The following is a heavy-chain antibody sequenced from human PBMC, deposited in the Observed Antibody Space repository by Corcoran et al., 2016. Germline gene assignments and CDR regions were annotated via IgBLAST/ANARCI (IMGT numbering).Heavy chain of an antibody. D-gene: IGHD3-10*01. Sequence: EVQLVQSGAAVKKPGESLKISCEGSGYSFSNYWIAWVRQMPGKGLEWMGTIYPGDSNIKYSPSLQGQITISADKSIASAYLQWSSLKASDTAMYYCARRSPVASGPYYFDYWGQGILVTVSS. J-gene: IGHJ4*02. CDR2: IYPGDSNI. CDR1: GYSFSNYW. V-gene: IGHV5-51*01. CDR3: ARRSPVASGPYYFDY.